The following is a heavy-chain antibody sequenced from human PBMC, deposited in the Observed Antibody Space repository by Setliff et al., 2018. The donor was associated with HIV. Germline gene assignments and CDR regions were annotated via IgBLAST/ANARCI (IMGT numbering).Heavy chain of an antibody. CDR2: ISYGSMYI. D-gene: IGHD3-9*01. V-gene: IGHV3-21*01. J-gene: IGHJ6*03. CDR1: GVSTSSTS. Sequence: PSETLSLTCTVSGVSTSSTSHYWGWIRQPPGKGLEWISSISYGSMYIYYSDSVKGRFTISRDDAENSLFLQLDNLKDEDTAVYYCASYRYFGYYMDVWGKGTTVTVSS. CDR3: ASYRYFGYYMDV.